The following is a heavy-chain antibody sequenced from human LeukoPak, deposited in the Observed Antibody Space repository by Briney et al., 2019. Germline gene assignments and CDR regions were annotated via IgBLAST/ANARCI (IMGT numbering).Heavy chain of an antibody. CDR1: GFTFSSYG. CDR2: ISYDGSNK. Sequence: GGSLRLSCAASGFTFSSYGMHWVRQAPGKGLEWVAVISYDGSNKYYADSVKGRFTISRDNSKNTLYLQMNSLRAEDTAVYYCAKDPPGGGDYGYWGQGTLVTVSS. V-gene: IGHV3-30*18. CDR3: AKDPPGGGDYGY. D-gene: IGHD4-17*01. J-gene: IGHJ4*02.